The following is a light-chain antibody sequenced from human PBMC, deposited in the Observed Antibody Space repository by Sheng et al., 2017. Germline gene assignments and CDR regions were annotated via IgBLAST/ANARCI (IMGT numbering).Light chain of an antibody. CDR1: QDINNY. J-gene: IGKJ4*01. Sequence: DIQMTQSPSSLSASVGDRVTITCQASQDINNYVNWYQQKPGRAPKLLIYDASNLETGVPSRFSGRGSGTDFTLTISSLQPEDFATYFCQRYDNTYARASFGGGTTVEI. CDR2: DAS. CDR3: QRYDNTYARAS. V-gene: IGKV1-33*01.